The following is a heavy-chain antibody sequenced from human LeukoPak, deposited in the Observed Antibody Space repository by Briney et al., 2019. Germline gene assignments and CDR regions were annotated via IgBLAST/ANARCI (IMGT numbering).Heavy chain of an antibody. CDR1: GYSISSGYY. D-gene: IGHD2-15*01. J-gene: IGHJ4*02. V-gene: IGHV4-38-2*02. CDR3: ARGDGIFDY. CDR2: IYHSGST. Sequence: SETLSLTCTVSGYSISSGYYWGWIRQPPRKGLEWIGSIYHSGSTYYNPSLKSRVTISIDTSKDQFSLKLSSVTAADTAVYYCARGDGIFDYWGQGTLVTVSS.